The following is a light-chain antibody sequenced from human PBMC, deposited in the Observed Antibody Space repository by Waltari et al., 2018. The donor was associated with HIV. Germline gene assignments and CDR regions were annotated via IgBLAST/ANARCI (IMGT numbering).Light chain of an antibody. CDR1: RNTVGNQG. V-gene: IGLV10-54*01. Sequence: QAGLTQPPSVSKRLRQTATPTCTGNRNTVGNQGAAWLQQHQGHPPKLLSYRNNNRPSGISESVSASRSGNTASLTITELQPEDEADYYCSAWDSSLSSWVCGGGTKLTVL. CDR3: SAWDSSLSSWV. CDR2: RNN. J-gene: IGLJ3*02.